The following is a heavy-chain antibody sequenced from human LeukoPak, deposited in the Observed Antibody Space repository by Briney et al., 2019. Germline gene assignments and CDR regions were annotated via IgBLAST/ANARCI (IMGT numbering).Heavy chain of an antibody. J-gene: IGHJ4*02. D-gene: IGHD4-17*01. V-gene: IGHV3-74*01. CDR2: ISTDGSNT. CDR1: GLTFSSYW. Sequence: GGSLRLSCGASGLTFSSYWMHWVRQAPGKGLVLVSRISTDGSNTNYADSVKGRFTISRDNAKNTLYLQMNSLRAEDTAVYYCARVGYCDYVWISVYFEYWGRGPLVTVSS. CDR3: ARVGYCDYVWISVYFEY.